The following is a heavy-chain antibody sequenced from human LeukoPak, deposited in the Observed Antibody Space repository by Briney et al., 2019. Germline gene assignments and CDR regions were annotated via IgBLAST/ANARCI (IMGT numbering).Heavy chain of an antibody. D-gene: IGHD1-26*01. CDR3: AREGAARAFDI. J-gene: IGHJ3*02. Sequence: SVKVSCKASGGTFSSYAISWVRQAPGQGLEWMGRIIPILGIANYAQKFQGRVTITADRSTSTAYMELSSLRSEDTAVYYCAREGAARAFDIWGQGTMVTVSS. CDR2: IIPILGIA. V-gene: IGHV1-69*04. CDR1: GGTFSSYA.